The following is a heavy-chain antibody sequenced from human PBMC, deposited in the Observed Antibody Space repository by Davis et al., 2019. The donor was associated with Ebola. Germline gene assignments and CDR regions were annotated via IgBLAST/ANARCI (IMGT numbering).Heavy chain of an antibody. Sequence: GGSLRLSCVASGFTFSSYWMSWVRQAPGKGLEWVANIKQDGSEKYYVDSVKGRFTISRDNAKNSLYLQMNSLRAEDTAVYYCARPIIGIPETFDYWGQGTLVTVSS. J-gene: IGHJ4*02. CDR3: ARPIIGIPETFDY. D-gene: IGHD1-20*01. CDR1: GFTFSSYW. V-gene: IGHV3-7*01. CDR2: IKQDGSEK.